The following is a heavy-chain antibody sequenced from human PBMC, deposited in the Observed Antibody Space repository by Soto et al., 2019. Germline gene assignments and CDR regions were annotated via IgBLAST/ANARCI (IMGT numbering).Heavy chain of an antibody. CDR2: INPNSGGT. Sequence: ASVKVSCKASGYTFTGYYMHWVRQAPGQGLEWMGWINPNSGGTNYAQKFQGWVTMTRDTSISTAYMELSRLRSDDTAVYYCAREWDSSSWCYFDYWGQGTLVTVSS. D-gene: IGHD6-13*01. CDR1: GYTFTGYY. CDR3: AREWDSSSWCYFDY. J-gene: IGHJ4*02. V-gene: IGHV1-2*04.